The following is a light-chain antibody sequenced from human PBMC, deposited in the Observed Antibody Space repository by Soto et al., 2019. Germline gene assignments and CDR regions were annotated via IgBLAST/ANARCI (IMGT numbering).Light chain of an antibody. J-gene: IGLJ3*02. CDR3: QTWGTGIRV. CDR2: LNSDGSH. V-gene: IGLV4-69*01. CDR1: TGHISYA. Sequence: HLVLTQSPSASASLGASVKLTCTLSTGHISYAIAWHQQQPEKGPRYLMKLNSDGSHSKGDGIPDRFSGSSSGAERYLTIASLQSEDEADYYCQTWGTGIRVFGGGTKLTVL.